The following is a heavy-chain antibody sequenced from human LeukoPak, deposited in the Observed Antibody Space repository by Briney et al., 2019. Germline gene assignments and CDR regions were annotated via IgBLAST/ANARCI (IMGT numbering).Heavy chain of an antibody. D-gene: IGHD2-2*01. CDR1: GFTFSSYS. Sequence: NPGGSLRLSCAAPGFTFSSYSMNWVRQAPGKGLEWVSSISSISSYIYYADSVKGRFTISRDNAKNSLYLQMNSLRAEDTAVYYCARELEYCSSTSCSNWGQGTLVTVSS. CDR3: ARELEYCSSTSCSN. V-gene: IGHV3-21*01. CDR2: ISSISSYI. J-gene: IGHJ4*02.